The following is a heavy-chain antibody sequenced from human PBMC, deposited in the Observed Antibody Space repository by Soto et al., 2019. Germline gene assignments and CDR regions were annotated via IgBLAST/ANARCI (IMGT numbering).Heavy chain of an antibody. Sequence: GGSLRLSCAASGFTFSSYSMNWVRQAPGKGLEWVSYISSSSSTIYYADSVKGRFTISRDNAKNSLYLQMNSLRDEDTAVYYCAREAEYSSGWDYYGMDVWGQGTTVTVSS. V-gene: IGHV3-48*02. CDR1: GFTFSSYS. CDR2: ISSSSSTI. CDR3: AREAEYSSGWDYYGMDV. J-gene: IGHJ6*02. D-gene: IGHD6-19*01.